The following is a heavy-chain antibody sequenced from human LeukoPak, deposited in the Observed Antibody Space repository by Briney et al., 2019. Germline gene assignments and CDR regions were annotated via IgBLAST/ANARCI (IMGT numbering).Heavy chain of an antibody. J-gene: IGHJ4*02. Sequence: ASVKVSCKASGYTFTSYYMHWVRQAPGQGLEWMGIINPSGGSTSYAQKFQGRVTITADESTSTAYMELSSLRSEDTAVYYCASGWASNYDFWSGSPTNLFDYWGQGTLVTVSS. CDR1: GYTFTSYY. CDR2: INPSGGST. V-gene: IGHV1-46*01. D-gene: IGHD3-3*01. CDR3: ASGWASNYDFWSGSPTNLFDY.